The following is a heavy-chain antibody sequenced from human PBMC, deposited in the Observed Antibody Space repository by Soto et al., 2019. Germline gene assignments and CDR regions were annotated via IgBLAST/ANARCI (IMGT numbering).Heavy chain of an antibody. J-gene: IGHJ6*02. V-gene: IGHV3-64D*08. D-gene: IGHD2-21*01. CDR3: VKDRTPDWNYPGMDV. Sequence: GGSLRLSCAVSGFSFSTYAMHWVRRAPGKGLEFVSVIAYHGSSAFYADSLKGRFTVSRDNSRNTLYLHMNNLRPEDSATYYCVKDRTPDWNYPGMDVWGQGTTVTV. CDR2: IAYHGSSA. CDR1: GFSFSTYA.